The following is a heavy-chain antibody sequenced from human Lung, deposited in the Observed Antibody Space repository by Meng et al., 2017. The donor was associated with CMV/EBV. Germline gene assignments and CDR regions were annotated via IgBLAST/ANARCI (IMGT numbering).Heavy chain of an antibody. CDR1: GYTFTSYA. Sequence: QVQLLEAGSELKRPGASVKVSCKASGYTFTSYAMNWVRQAPGQGLEWMGWINTNTGNPTYAQGFTGRFVFSLDTSVSTAYLQISSLKAEDTAVYYCARDSPLDGYSLLDYWGQGTLVTVSS. D-gene: IGHD5-24*01. V-gene: IGHV7-4-1*02. J-gene: IGHJ4*02. CDR2: INTNTGNP. CDR3: ARDSPLDGYSLLDY.